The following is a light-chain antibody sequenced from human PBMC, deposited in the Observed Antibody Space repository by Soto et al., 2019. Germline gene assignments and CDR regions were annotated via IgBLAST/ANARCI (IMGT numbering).Light chain of an antibody. CDR2: GAS. CDR3: QPYGRTPLMYT. J-gene: IGKJ2*01. CDR1: QSVSSNY. Sequence: EIVLTQSPGTLSLSPGERATLSCRASQSVSSNYLAWYQQKPGQAPRLLFYGASSRATGIPDRFSGSGSGTDFDLPISRLETKDFTLSYCQPYGRTPLMYTFGQGTKLE. V-gene: IGKV3-20*01.